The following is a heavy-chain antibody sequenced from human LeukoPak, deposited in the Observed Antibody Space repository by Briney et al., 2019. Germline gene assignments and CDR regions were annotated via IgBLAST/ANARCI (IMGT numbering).Heavy chain of an antibody. CDR1: GFTLGSNT. D-gene: IGHD5-18*01. V-gene: IGHV3-13*01. J-gene: IGHJ4*02. CDR3: VREARGYHYTYFDY. CDR2: IASGFQT. Sequence: PGGSLRLSCTASGFTLGSNTRNGAAQLQGEVRRGSLPIASGFQTFYAGSVKGRFTVSREDAKNSLYLQMNSLRAGDTAVYYCVREARGYHYTYFDYWGQGTLVTVS.